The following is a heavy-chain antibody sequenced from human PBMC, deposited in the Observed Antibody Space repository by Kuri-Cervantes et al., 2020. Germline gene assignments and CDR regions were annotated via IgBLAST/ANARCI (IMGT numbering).Heavy chain of an antibody. J-gene: IGHJ4*02. CDR1: GGSISSSSYY. Sequence: SETLSLTCTVSGGSISSSSYYWGWIRQPPGKGLEWIGSIYYSGSTYYNPSLKSRVTISVDKSKNQFSLKLSSVTAADTAVYYCARMGPYSYGYGVFDYWGQGTLVTVSS. CDR2: IYYSGST. V-gene: IGHV4-39*07. D-gene: IGHD5-18*01. CDR3: ARMGPYSYGYGVFDY.